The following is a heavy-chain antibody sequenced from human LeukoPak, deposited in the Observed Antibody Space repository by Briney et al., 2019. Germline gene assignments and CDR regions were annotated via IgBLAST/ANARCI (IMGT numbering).Heavy chain of an antibody. V-gene: IGHV1-69*05. Sequence: SVKVSCKASGGTFSSYAISWVRQAPGQGLEWMGGIIPIFGTANYAQKFQGRVTITTDESTSTAYMELSSLRSEDTAVYYCARVPPIAAAGTWWFDPWGQGTLVTVSS. CDR2: IIPIFGTA. J-gene: IGHJ5*02. CDR3: ARVPPIAAAGTWWFDP. CDR1: GGTFSSYA. D-gene: IGHD6-13*01.